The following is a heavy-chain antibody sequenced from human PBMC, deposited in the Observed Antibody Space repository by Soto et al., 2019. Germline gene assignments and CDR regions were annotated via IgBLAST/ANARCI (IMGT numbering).Heavy chain of an antibody. CDR2: IYYSGST. Sequence: PSETLSLTCTVSGGSISSGGYYWSWIRQHPGKGLEWIGYIYYSGSTYYNPSLKSRVTISVDTSKNQFSLKLSSVTAADTAVYYCARVRFYYDFWSGMGEFDYWGQGTLVTVSS. J-gene: IGHJ4*02. V-gene: IGHV4-31*03. D-gene: IGHD3-3*01. CDR1: GGSISSGGYY. CDR3: ARVRFYYDFWSGMGEFDY.